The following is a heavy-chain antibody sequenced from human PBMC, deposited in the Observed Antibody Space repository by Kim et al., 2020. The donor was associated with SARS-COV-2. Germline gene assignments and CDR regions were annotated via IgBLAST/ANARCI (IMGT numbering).Heavy chain of an antibody. J-gene: IGHJ4*02. CDR2: ISYDGSNK. CDR1: GFTFSSYG. D-gene: IGHD5-18*01. V-gene: IGHV3-30*18. Sequence: GGSLRLSCAASGFTFSSYGMHWVRQAPGKGLEWVAVISYDGSNKYYADSVKGRFTISRDNSKNTLYLQMNSLRAEDTAVYYCAKELDTAMGFKISAFDYWGQGTLVTVSS. CDR3: AKELDTAMGFKISAFDY.